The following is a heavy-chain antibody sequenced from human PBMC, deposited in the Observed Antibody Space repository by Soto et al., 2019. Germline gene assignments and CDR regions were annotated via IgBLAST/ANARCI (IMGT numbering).Heavy chain of an antibody. V-gene: IGHV3-23*01. Sequence: GGSLRLSCAASGFTFSSYAMSWVRQAPGKGLEWVSAISGSGGSTYYADSVKGRFTISRDNSKNTLYLQMNSLRAEDTAVYYCAKVPDIVVVPAAMPAFDIWGQGTMVTVSS. D-gene: IGHD2-2*01. J-gene: IGHJ3*02. CDR1: GFTFSSYA. CDR3: AKVPDIVVVPAAMPAFDI. CDR2: ISGSGGST.